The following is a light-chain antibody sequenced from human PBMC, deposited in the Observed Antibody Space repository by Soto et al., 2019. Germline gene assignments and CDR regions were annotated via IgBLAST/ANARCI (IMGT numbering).Light chain of an antibody. CDR2: GAS. V-gene: IGKV3-15*01. CDR1: QSVSSN. CDR3: QQYNDWPPKT. J-gene: IGKJ1*01. Sequence: EIVMTQSPATLSETPLERATLSCMASQSVSSNLAWYQQKPGQAPRLLIYGASTRATGIPARFSGSGSGTEFTLTISSLQSEDFAVYYCQQYNDWPPKTFGQGTKV.